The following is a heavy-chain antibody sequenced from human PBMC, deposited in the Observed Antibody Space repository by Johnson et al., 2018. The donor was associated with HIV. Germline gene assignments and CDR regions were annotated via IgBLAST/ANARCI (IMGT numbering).Heavy chain of an antibody. CDR1: GFTFSSYG. Sequence: QVQLVESGGGVVQPGGSLRLSCAASGFTFSSYGMHWVRQAPGKGLEWVAFIRYDGSNKYYADSVKGRFTISRDNSKNTLYLQMNSLRAEDTAVYYCARDGRDLVTRGGFDVWGPGTVVTVSS. D-gene: IGHD5-18*01. V-gene: IGHV3-30*02. J-gene: IGHJ3*01. CDR3: ARDGRDLVTRGGFDV. CDR2: IRYDGSNK.